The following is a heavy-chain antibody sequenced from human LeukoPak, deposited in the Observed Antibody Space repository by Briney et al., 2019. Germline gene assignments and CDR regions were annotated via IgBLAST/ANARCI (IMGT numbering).Heavy chain of an antibody. J-gene: IGHJ4*02. V-gene: IGHV3-48*03. CDR3: TTLGYHLDS. CDR2: FAGSGTTT. D-gene: IGHD3-22*01. CDR1: GFDFGAYE. Sequence: GGSLRLSCAASGFDFGAYEMNWVRQAPGKGLEWVAYFAGSGTTTYYADSVKGRSTISRDNARNSLYLQMNSLRAEDTALYYCTTLGYHLDSWGQGTLVTVSS.